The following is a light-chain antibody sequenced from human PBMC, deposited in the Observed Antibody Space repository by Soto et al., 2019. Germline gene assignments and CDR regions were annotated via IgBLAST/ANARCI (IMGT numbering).Light chain of an antibody. J-gene: IGKJ2*01. Sequence: DIQMTQSPSTLSASVGDRVTITCRASQSIDKWLAWYQQKPGRAPKLLIYDSSTLESGVPSRFSGSRSGTEFTLTISSLQHDDFGTYYCQQCSRYYTFGQGTKLEIK. CDR3: QQCSRYYT. CDR1: QSIDKW. CDR2: DSS. V-gene: IGKV1-5*01.